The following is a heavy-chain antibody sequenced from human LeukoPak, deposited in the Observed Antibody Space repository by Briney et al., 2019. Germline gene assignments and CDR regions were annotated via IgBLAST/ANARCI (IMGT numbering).Heavy chain of an antibody. CDR3: ARIITSTWYNEFDC. V-gene: IGHV1-2*02. J-gene: IGHJ4*02. D-gene: IGHD1-14*01. CDR2: INPNGGGT. CDR1: GYTFTDHY. Sequence: GASVKVSCTASGYTFTDHYLHWLRQAPGQGLEYLGWINPNGGGTNFPQKFQGRVTLTLDTSVTTGYMEITKLTSDDTAVYYCARIITSTWYNEFDCWGQGTLVAVSS.